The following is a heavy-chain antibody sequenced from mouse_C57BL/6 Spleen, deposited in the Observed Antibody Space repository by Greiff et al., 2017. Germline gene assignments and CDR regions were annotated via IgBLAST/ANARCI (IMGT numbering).Heavy chain of an antibody. CDR3: ARRAFYGNYDAMDY. V-gene: IGHV1-4*01. CDR2: INPSSGYT. D-gene: IGHD2-10*01. CDR1: GYTFTSYT. J-gene: IGHJ4*01. Sequence: QVQLKQSGAELARPGASVKMSCKASGYTFTSYTMHWVKQRPGQGLEWIGYINPSSGYTKYNQKFKDKATLTADKSSSTAYMQLSSLTSEDSAVYYCARRAFYGNYDAMDYWGQGTSVTVSS.